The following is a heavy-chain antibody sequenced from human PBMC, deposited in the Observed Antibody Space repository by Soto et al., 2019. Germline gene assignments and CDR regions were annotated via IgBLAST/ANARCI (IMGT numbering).Heavy chain of an antibody. Sequence: LPETLSLTCTVSGGSIISRDSYWVWIRQPPGKGLEWIGSFHYSGSTYYNPSLKSRVTISVDTSKNQLSLRVTSVTAADTAVYYCARGFGRSHFDYWGQGTLVTVSS. D-gene: IGHD3-16*01. CDR1: GGSIISRDSY. CDR2: FHYSGST. V-gene: IGHV4-39*01. CDR3: ARGFGRSHFDY. J-gene: IGHJ4*02.